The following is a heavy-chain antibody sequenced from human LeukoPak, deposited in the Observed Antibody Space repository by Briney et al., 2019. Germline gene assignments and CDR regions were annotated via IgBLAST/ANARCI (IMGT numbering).Heavy chain of an antibody. V-gene: IGHV4-31*03. CDR1: GGSISSGGYY. CDR2: IYYSGST. D-gene: IGHD2-21*02. CDR3: ARGPLAYCGGDCYNNWFDP. J-gene: IGHJ5*02. Sequence: PSQTLSLTCTVSGGSISSGGYYWSWIRQHPGKGLEWIEYIYYSGSTYYNPSLKSRVTISVDTSKNQFSLKLSSVTAADTAVYYCARGPLAYCGGDCYNNWFDPWGQGTLVTVSS.